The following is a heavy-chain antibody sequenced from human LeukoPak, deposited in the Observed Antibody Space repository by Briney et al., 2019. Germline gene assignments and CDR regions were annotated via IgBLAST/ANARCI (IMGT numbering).Heavy chain of an antibody. CDR2: INREGSRT. V-gene: IGHV3-74*01. D-gene: IGHD2-15*01. Sequence: GGSLRLSCVASEFTFSSFWIHWVRQAPGKGLVWVSSINREGSRTYYADSVRGRFTISRDNAKNTLYLQMNSLRAEDTAVYYCARVKVASTAFDIWGQGTMVTVSS. CDR1: EFTFSSFW. J-gene: IGHJ3*02. CDR3: ARVKVASTAFDI.